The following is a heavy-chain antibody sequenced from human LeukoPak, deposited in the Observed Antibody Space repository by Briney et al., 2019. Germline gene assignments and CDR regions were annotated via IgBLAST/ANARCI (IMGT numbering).Heavy chain of an antibody. CDR1: GFTFSSYA. V-gene: IGHV3-23*01. Sequence: PGGSLRLSCAASGFTFSSYAMSWVRQAPGKGLEWVSAISGSGGTTYYADSVKGRFTISRDNSKSTLYVQMNSLRAEDTAVYYCAKGGPDSSGYLAFDYWGQGTLVTVSS. CDR3: AKGGPDSSGYLAFDY. CDR2: ISGSGGTT. J-gene: IGHJ4*02. D-gene: IGHD3-22*01.